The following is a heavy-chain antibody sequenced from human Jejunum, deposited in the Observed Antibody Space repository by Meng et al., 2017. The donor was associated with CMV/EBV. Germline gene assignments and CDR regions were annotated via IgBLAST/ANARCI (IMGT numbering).Heavy chain of an antibody. CDR1: FTFSRND. D-gene: IGHD4-11*01. Sequence: FTFSRNDMNWVRQSSGKGLEWVGRIRGKAHSYATAYAASVKGRFTISRDDSKNTAYLQMNSLKTEDTAVYYCTRADSSNYGSLFDYWGQGTLVTVSS. V-gene: IGHV3-73*01. CDR3: TRADSSNYGSLFDY. J-gene: IGHJ4*02. CDR2: IRGKAHSYAT.